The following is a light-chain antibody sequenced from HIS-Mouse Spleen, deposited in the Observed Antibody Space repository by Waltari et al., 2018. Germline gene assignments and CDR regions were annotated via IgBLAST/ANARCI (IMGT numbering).Light chain of an antibody. J-gene: IGLJ3*02. Sequence: QSVLTQPPSVSAAPGQKVTISCSGSSSNIGNNYVSWYQQLPGTAPKLLIYYNNKRPSGIPDRFSGSKSGTSATLGITGLQTGDEADYYCGTWDSSLNAWVFGGGTKLTVL. CDR2: YNN. V-gene: IGLV1-51*01. CDR1: SSNIGNNY. CDR3: GTWDSSLNAWV.